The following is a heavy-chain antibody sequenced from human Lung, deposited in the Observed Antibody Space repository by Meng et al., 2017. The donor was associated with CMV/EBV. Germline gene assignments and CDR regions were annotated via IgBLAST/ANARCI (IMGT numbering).Heavy chain of an antibody. J-gene: IGHJ6*02. D-gene: IGHD5-18*01. CDR1: GFTVSSNY. Sequence: GEXXTISCAASGFTVSSNYMSWVRQAPGKGLEWVSVIYSGGSTYYADSVKGRFTISRDNSKNTLYLQMNSLRAEDTAVYYCARDQGRGYSYGQAYYDGMDVWXQGTTVTVSS. V-gene: IGHV3-66*02. CDR2: IYSGGST. CDR3: ARDQGRGYSYGQAYYDGMDV.